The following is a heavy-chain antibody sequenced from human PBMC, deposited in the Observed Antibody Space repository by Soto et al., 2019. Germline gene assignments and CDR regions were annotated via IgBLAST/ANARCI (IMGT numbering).Heavy chain of an antibody. Sequence: ETLSLTCSVSGGSISSSTYYWGWVRQPPGKGLEWIGSIYYSGTAHYTPSLKSRLTISVDTSKNQFSLNLSAVTAADTAVYYCARRATTVTYDAFDIWGQGTMVTVSS. CDR3: ARRATTVTYDAFDI. CDR1: GGSISSSTYY. CDR2: IYYSGTA. V-gene: IGHV4-39*01. J-gene: IGHJ3*02. D-gene: IGHD4-17*01.